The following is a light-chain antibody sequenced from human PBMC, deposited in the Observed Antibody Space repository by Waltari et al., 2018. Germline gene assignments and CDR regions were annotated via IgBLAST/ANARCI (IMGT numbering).Light chain of an antibody. Sequence: QSVLTQPPSASGNPGQTVTIPCSGGNSNIGSNSVDWSQQFPGTAPKLLTYGRNRRPSGVPGRFSGSKSGTSASLAISGLRSADEADYYCATWDESLNGVVIGGGTKLSVL. CDR3: ATWDESLNGVV. CDR2: GRN. CDR1: NSNIGSNS. V-gene: IGLV1-47*01. J-gene: IGLJ3*02.